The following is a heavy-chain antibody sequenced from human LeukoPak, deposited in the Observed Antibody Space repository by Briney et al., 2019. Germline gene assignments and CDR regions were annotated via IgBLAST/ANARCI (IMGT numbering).Heavy chain of an antibody. CDR3: AKGGFGECVDV. V-gene: IGHV3-48*04. J-gene: IGHJ6*02. CDR1: GFTFSSYS. Sequence: GSLRLSCAASGFTFSSYSMNWVRQAPGKGLEWVSYISSSSSTIYYADSVKGRFTISRDNAKNSLYLQMNSLRAEDTALYYCAKGGFGECVDVWGQGTTVTVSS. D-gene: IGHD3-10*01. CDR2: ISSSSSTI.